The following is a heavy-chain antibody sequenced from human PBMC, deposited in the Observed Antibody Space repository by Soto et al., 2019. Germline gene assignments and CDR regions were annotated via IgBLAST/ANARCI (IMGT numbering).Heavy chain of an antibody. V-gene: IGHV3-21*01. D-gene: IGHD3-16*02. CDR3: AGGFSGYRDFDD. CDR1: GFTFSSYS. CDR2: ISSSSSYI. Sequence: PGGSLRLSCAASGFTFSSYSMNWVLQAPWKGLEWVSSISSSSSYIYYADSVKGRFTISTDNAKNSPYLQVNSVGAEDTAVYYCAGGFSGYRDFDDWGQGTLVTVSS. J-gene: IGHJ4*01.